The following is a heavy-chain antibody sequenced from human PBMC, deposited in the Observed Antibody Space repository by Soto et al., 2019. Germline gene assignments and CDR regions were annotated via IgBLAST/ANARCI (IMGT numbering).Heavy chain of an antibody. D-gene: IGHD6-19*01. Sequence: EVQLVESGGGLVQPGGSLRLSCAASGFTFSSYAMHWVRQAPGKGLEYVSAISSNGGSTYYANSVKGRFTISRDNSKNTLYLQMGSLRAEDMAVYYCARDRMWYSSGWYDAFDIWGQGTMVTVSS. CDR1: GFTFSSYA. V-gene: IGHV3-64*01. CDR2: ISSNGGST. CDR3: ARDRMWYSSGWYDAFDI. J-gene: IGHJ3*02.